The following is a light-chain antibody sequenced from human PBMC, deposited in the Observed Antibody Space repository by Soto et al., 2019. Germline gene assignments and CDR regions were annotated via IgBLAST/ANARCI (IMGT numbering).Light chain of an antibody. J-gene: IGLJ1*01. CDR1: TSNIGAGYD. CDR3: QSYDNTLSGAIDV. V-gene: IGLV1-40*01. CDR2: GNT. Sequence: QSVLTQPPSVSGALGQRVTISCTGITSNIGAGYDVHWYQLLPGRAPKLLIYGNTNRPSGVPDRFSGSKSATSASLAITGLQAEDEAIYYCQSYDNTLSGAIDVFGTGTKLTVL.